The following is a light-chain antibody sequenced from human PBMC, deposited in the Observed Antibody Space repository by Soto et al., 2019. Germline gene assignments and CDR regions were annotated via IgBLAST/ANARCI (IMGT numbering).Light chain of an antibody. CDR3: QQYHDSPMNT. J-gene: IGKJ2*01. Sequence: VLPQSPDTLSLSPGDRATLSCRASQSVRSTFLAWYQQKPGQAPRLLIYGASNRAAGIPERFSGSASRTEFTLTISRLEPADSAVYYCQQYHDSPMNTFGQGTKLQIK. CDR2: GAS. CDR1: QSVRSTF. V-gene: IGKV3-20*01.